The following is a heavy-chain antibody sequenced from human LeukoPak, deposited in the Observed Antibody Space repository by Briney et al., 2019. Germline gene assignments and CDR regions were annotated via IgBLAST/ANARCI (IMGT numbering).Heavy chain of an antibody. Sequence: ASVKVSCKASGDSIRSYGITWVRQAPGQGLEWMGWISDYDGNTNYAQNVQGRVTMTTDTSTSTAYMELRSLRSDDTAVYYCARSRVRGSPHPNAFDIRGQGTKVTVSS. CDR2: ISDYDGNT. CDR1: GDSIRSYG. D-gene: IGHD3-10*01. V-gene: IGHV1-18*01. CDR3: ARSRVRGSPHPNAFDI. J-gene: IGHJ3*02.